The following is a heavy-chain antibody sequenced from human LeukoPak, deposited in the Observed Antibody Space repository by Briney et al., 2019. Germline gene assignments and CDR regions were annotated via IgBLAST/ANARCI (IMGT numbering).Heavy chain of an antibody. J-gene: IGHJ3*02. Sequence: SVKVSCKASGGTFSSYAISWVRQAPGQGLEWMGGIIPIFGTANYAQKFQGRVTITADKSTSTAYMELSSLRSEDTAVYYCASKGTYGTAFDIWGQGTMVTVSS. D-gene: IGHD3-10*01. CDR1: GGTFSSYA. CDR3: ASKGTYGTAFDI. CDR2: IIPIFGTA. V-gene: IGHV1-69*06.